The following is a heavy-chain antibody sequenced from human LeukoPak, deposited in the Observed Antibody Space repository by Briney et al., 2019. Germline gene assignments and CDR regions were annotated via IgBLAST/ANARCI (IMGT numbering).Heavy chain of an antibody. CDR1: GVSISGNYY. Sequence: SETLSLTCTVSGVSISGNYYWGWIRQPPGKGLEWIASIFYSGESNKSPSLKNRVTVSVDTSKNQFFLKLTSVTVADTAVYCARLGDVEVNGGTLDYWGRGTLVTVSS. D-gene: IGHD3-16*01. CDR3: ARLGDVEVNGGTLDY. CDR2: IFYSGES. V-gene: IGHV4-39*01. J-gene: IGHJ4*02.